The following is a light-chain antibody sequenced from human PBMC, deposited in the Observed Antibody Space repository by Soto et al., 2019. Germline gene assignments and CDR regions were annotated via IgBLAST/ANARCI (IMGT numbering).Light chain of an antibody. CDR3: QHVKTYPRT. CDR1: QAVPNN. J-gene: IGKJ4*01. V-gene: IGKV1-9*01. CDR2: EES. Sequence: DIHYTQYPSFLSASVGDRVTITCRPSQAVPNNMAWYQQKPGKPPKLLIYEESTLHSGVPSRFSGRKSGTQFTLTIDSLHPEDFATSYCQHVKTYPRTFGGRTKVAIK.